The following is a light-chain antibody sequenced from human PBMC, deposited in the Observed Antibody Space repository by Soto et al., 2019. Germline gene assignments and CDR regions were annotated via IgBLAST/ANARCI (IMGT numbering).Light chain of an antibody. J-gene: IGLJ1*01. CDR1: SSDVGGYNY. Sequence: QSALAQPASVSGSPGQSIAISCTGTSSDVGGYNYVSWYQQHPGKAPKLMIHEVSNRPSGISDRFSGSKSGNTASLTISGLHADDEADYYCSSHTSYSTRVFGTGSKVTVL. CDR3: SSHTSYSTRV. V-gene: IGLV2-14*01. CDR2: EVS.